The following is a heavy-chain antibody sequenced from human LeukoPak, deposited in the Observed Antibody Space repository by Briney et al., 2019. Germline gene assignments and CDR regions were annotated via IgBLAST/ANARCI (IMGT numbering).Heavy chain of an antibody. D-gene: IGHD6-13*01. CDR3: ARAFQQLGYFDY. CDR2: ISYDGSNK. V-gene: IGHV3-30*04. J-gene: IGHJ4*02. CDR1: GFTFSSYA. Sequence: GGSLRLSCAASGFTFSSYAMHWVRQAPGKGLEWVAVISYDGSNKYYADSVKGRFTISRDNSKNTLYLQMNSLRAEDTAVYYCARAFQQLGYFDYWGQGTLVTVSS.